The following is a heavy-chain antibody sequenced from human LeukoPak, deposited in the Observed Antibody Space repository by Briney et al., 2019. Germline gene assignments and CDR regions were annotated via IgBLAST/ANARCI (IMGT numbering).Heavy chain of an antibody. Sequence: GGSLRLSCAASGFTVSSNYMSWVRQAPGKGLEWVSVIYSGGSAYYADSVKGRFGISRDHSTNTLYLQMNSLTAEDTAVYYCAKRGTADAFDIWGQGTMVTVSS. CDR1: GFTVSSNY. CDR3: AKRGTADAFDI. V-gene: IGHV3-53*01. J-gene: IGHJ3*02. D-gene: IGHD6-25*01. CDR2: IYSGGSA.